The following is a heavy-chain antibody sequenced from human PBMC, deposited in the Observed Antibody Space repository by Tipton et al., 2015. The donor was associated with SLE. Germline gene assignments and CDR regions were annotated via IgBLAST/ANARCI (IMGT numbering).Heavy chain of an antibody. D-gene: IGHD3-22*01. V-gene: IGHV4-31*11. Sequence: TLSLTCAVSGDSISSGGYYWSWIRQHPGKGLEWIGYIYYNGDTYYRPSLKSRLAMSLDTSNNQFSLEMSSVTVADAAVYYCARGRLLEEYFDFWGRGILVPVSS. CDR2: IYYNGDT. CDR1: GDSISSGGYY. CDR3: ARGRLLEEYFDF. J-gene: IGHJ4*02.